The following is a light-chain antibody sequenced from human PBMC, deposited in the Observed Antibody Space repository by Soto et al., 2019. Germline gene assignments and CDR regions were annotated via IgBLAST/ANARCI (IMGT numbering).Light chain of an antibody. CDR1: QSVSSSH. J-gene: IGKJ5*01. V-gene: IGKV3-20*01. CDR3: QQYGSSPPIT. Sequence: EIVLTQSPGTLSLSPGERATLSCRASQSVSSSHLAWYQQKPGQAPRLLIYGASSRATGIPDRFSGSGSGTDVTLTISRLEPEDFAVYYCQQYGSSPPITFGQGTRLEIK. CDR2: GAS.